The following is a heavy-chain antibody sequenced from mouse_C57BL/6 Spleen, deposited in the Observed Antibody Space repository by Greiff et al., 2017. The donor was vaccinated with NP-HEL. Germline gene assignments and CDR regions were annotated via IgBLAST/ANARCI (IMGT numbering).Heavy chain of an antibody. CDR3: VRPASYSNYEYFDV. V-gene: IGHV10-1*01. CDR2: IRSKSNNYAT. CDR1: GFSFNTYA. Sequence: GGGLVQPKGSLKLSCAASGFSFNTYAMNWVRQAPGKGLEWVARIRSKSNNYATYYADSVKDRFTISRDDSESMLYLQMNNLKTEDTAMYYCVRPASYSNYEYFDVWGTGTTVTVSS. D-gene: IGHD2-5*01. J-gene: IGHJ1*03.